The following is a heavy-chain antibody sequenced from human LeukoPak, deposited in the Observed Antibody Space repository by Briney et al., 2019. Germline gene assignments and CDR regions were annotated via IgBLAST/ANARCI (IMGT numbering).Heavy chain of an antibody. CDR1: GYSITSGYY. Sequence: SETLSLTCTVSGYSITSGYYWGWVRQPPGEGLEWVGSIYHSGGSFYNPSLKSRVTISVDTSKNQFSLRLSSVTAADTAVYFCASHRYWNFYLDYWGQGTLVTVSS. J-gene: IGHJ4*02. D-gene: IGHD1-7*01. V-gene: IGHV4-38-2*02. CDR3: ASHRYWNFYLDY. CDR2: IYHSGGS.